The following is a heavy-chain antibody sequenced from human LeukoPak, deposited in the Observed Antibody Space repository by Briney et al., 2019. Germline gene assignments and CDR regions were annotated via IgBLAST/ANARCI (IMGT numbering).Heavy chain of an antibody. CDR1: GFTFSHYA. D-gene: IGHD4-11*01. V-gene: IGHV3-33*06. Sequence: GGSLRLSCAASGFTFSHYAMHRVRQAPGKGLEWVAVIWSDGTNQYYADSVRGRFTIYRDDFQKRVFLQMNSLRVEDTALYYCAKDAQRGFDYSNSLQYWGQGALVTVSS. CDR3: AKDAQRGFDYSNSLQY. CDR2: IWSDGTNQ. J-gene: IGHJ4*02.